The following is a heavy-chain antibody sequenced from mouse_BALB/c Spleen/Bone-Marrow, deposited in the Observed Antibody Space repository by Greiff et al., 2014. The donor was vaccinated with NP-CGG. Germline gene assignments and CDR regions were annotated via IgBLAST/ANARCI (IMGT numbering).Heavy chain of an antibody. CDR3: ARSLYYRYDFFDY. CDR2: ISSGSSTI. V-gene: IGHV5-17*02. J-gene: IGHJ2*01. Sequence: EVKLVESGGGLVQPGGSRKLSCAASGFTFSSFGMHWVRQAPEKGLKWVAYISSGSSTIYYADTVKGRFTISRDNPKNTLLQQMTSLRSEDTAMYYCARSLYYRYDFFDYWGQGTTLTVSS. D-gene: IGHD2-14*01. CDR1: GFTFSSFG.